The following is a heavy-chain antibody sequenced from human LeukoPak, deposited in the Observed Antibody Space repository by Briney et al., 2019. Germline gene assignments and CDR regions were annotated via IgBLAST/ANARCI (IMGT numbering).Heavy chain of an antibody. Sequence: PGGSLRLSCAASGFTFSSYGMHWVRQAPGKGLEWVAFIRYDGSNKYYADSVKGRFTISRDNAKNSLYLQMNSLRAEDTAVYYCARDPDTMANDAFDIWGQGTMVTVSS. CDR1: GFTFSSYG. CDR3: ARDPDTMANDAFDI. J-gene: IGHJ3*02. CDR2: IRYDGSNK. D-gene: IGHD3-10*01. V-gene: IGHV3-30*02.